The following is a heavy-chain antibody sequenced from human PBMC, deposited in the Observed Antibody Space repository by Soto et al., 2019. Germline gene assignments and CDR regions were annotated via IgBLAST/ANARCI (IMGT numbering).Heavy chain of an antibody. V-gene: IGHV4-59*11. CDR1: GGSISSHY. Sequence: PSETLSLTCTVSGGSISSHYWSWIRQPPGKGLEWIGYIYYSGSTNYNPSLKSRATISVDTSKNQFSLKVSSVTAADTAVYYCARGSYMWNYAEFVYWGQGTLVTVSS. D-gene: IGHD1-7*01. CDR2: IYYSGST. J-gene: IGHJ4*02. CDR3: ARGSYMWNYAEFVY.